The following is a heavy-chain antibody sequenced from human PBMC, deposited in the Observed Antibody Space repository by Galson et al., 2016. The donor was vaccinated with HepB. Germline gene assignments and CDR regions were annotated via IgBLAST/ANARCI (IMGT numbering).Heavy chain of an antibody. V-gene: IGHV4-34*01. CDR3: ARGGENSWYENDAFDI. Sequence: SETLSLTCAVYSGPFSGYYWSWIRQTPGKGLEWIGDINQSGSANYNPSLKSRVSISRDTFNNEFFMKLTSVTVADTAIYFCARGGENSWYENDAFDIWGPGTTVTVSS. J-gene: IGHJ3*02. CDR1: SGPFSGYY. CDR2: INQSGSA. D-gene: IGHD5-12*01.